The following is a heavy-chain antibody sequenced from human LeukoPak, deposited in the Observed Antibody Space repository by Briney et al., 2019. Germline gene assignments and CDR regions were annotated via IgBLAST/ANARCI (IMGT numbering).Heavy chain of an antibody. CDR3: ASGGHWADYDFWSGADNWFDP. J-gene: IGHJ5*02. V-gene: IGHV4-61*02. CDR2: IYTSGST. CDR1: GGSISSGSYY. D-gene: IGHD3-3*01. Sequence: SETLSLTCTVSGGSISSGSYYWSWIRQPAGKGLEWIGRIYTSGSTNYNPSLKSRVTISVDTSKNQFSLKLSSVTAADTAVYYCASGGHWADYDFWSGADNWFDPWGQGTLVTVSS.